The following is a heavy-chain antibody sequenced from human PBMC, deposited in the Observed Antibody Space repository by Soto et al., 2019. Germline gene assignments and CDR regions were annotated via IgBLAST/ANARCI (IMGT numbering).Heavy chain of an antibody. Sequence: EVRLLESGGGLVKPGGSLRLSCATSGLTFSNYAMSWVRQAPGGGLEWVSSMSGSSSTTYYADSVRGRFTISRDNSKNTLYLQMNSLRDGDTAVYYCARGFSAGKGSPPDYWGQGTLVTVSS. D-gene: IGHD3-10*01. CDR2: MSGSSSTT. CDR3: ARGFSAGKGSPPDY. V-gene: IGHV3-23*01. J-gene: IGHJ4*02. CDR1: GLTFSNYA.